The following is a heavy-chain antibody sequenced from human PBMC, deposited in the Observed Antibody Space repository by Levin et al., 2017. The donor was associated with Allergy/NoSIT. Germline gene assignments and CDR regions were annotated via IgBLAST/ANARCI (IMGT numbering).Heavy chain of an antibody. D-gene: IGHD2-2*01. CDR3: ARRYCSSTSCPQAFEY. CDR2: IKEDGSEK. J-gene: IGHJ4*02. CDR1: GFTFSNYW. Sequence: PGGPLRLSCAASGFTFSNYWMNWVRQAPGKGLEWVANIKEDGSEKYYADSVKGRFTISRDNAKNSLYLQMNSLRAEDTAVYYCARRYCSSTSCPQAFEYWGQGTLVTVSS. V-gene: IGHV3-7*04.